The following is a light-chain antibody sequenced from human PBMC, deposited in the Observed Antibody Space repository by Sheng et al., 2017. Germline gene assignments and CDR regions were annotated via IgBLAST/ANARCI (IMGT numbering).Light chain of an antibody. J-gene: IGKJ1*01. CDR1: QSISSW. V-gene: IGKV1-5*03. CDR2: KVS. CDR3: QQYSTYLT. Sequence: DIQMTQSPSTLSASVGDRVTITCRASQSISSWLAWYQQKPGKAPKLLIYKVSRLESGVPSRFSGSGSGTEFTLTISSLQPDDCATYYCQQYSTYLTFGQGTKVEIK.